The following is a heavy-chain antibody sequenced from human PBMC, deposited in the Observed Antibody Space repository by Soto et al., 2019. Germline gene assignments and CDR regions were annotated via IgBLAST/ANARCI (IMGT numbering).Heavy chain of an antibody. CDR3: ARIRITVVRGVIQGYGMDV. CDR2: IYPGDSDT. V-gene: IGHV5-51*01. D-gene: IGHD3-10*01. J-gene: IGHJ6*02. CDR1: GYSFTSYW. Sequence: GESLKISCKGSGYSFTSYWIGWVRQMPGKGLEWMGIIYPGDSDTRYSPSFQGQVTISADKSISTAYLQWSSLKASDTAMYYCARIRITVVRGVIQGYGMDVWGQGTTVTVSS.